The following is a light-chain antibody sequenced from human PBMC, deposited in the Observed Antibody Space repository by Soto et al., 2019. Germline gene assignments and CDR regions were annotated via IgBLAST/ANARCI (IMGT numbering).Light chain of an antibody. V-gene: IGKV1-5*03. CDR2: KAS. J-gene: IGKJ1*01. CDR1: QSISSW. CDR3: QQYNSYPGT. Sequence: DIQMTQSPSTLSASVGDRVTITCRASQSISSWLAWYQQKPGKAHKLLIYKASSLESGVPSRFSGSGSGTEFTLTISSLQPDDFATYYCQQYNSYPGTFGQGTKVEIK.